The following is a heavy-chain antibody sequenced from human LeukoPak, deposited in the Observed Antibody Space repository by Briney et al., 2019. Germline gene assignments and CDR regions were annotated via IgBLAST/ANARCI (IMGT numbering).Heavy chain of an antibody. CDR1: GYTFTGYY. CDR3: ARGGKIMVTMVRGALASRDGFDI. CDR2: INPNSGAT. J-gene: IGHJ3*02. Sequence: ASVKVSCKPSGYTFTGYYMHWVRQAPGQGLEWMGCINPNSGATKYAQKFQGRVTVTRDSSISTAYMELSRLRSDDTAVYYSARGGKIMVTMVRGALASRDGFDIWGQGTMVTVSS. V-gene: IGHV1-2*02. D-gene: IGHD3-10*01.